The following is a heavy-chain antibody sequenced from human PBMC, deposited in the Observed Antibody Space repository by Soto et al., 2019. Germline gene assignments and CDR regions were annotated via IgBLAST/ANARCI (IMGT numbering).Heavy chain of an antibody. CDR2: MNPNSGYT. CDR3: ARVFGSIDY. J-gene: IGHJ4*02. Sequence: QVQLVQSGAEVKKPGASVKVSYKASGYTFTSYDINWVRQATGQGLEWMGWMNPNSGYTGHAQKFQGRVTMTRDTSTSTAYMELSSLRSEDTAVYYCARVFGSIDYWGQGTLVTVSS. V-gene: IGHV1-8*01. D-gene: IGHD2-21*01. CDR1: GYTFTSYD.